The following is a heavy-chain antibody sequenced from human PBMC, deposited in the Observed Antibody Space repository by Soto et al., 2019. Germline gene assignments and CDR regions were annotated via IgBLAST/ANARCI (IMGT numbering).Heavy chain of an antibody. V-gene: IGHV3-30*18. CDR3: AKDGEALYYYDTSGPKTWFDP. D-gene: IGHD3-22*01. CDR1: GFTFSRYG. Sequence: QAGGSLRLSCAASGFTFSRYGMHWVRQAPGKGLEWVAIISYDGSNKYYADSVKGRFTISRDDSKNTLYLQMNSLRAEDTAVYYCAKDGEALYYYDTSGPKTWFDPWGLGTLVTVSS. CDR2: ISYDGSNK. J-gene: IGHJ5*02.